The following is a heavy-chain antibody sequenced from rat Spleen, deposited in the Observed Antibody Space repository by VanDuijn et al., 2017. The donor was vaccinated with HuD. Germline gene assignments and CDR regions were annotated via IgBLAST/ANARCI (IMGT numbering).Heavy chain of an antibody. CDR2: ISTGGGYT. J-gene: IGHJ2*01. CDR3: ATIGTGRSPYYFDY. CDR1: GFTFSDYY. Sequence: EVQLVESGGGLVQPGRSLKLSCAASGFTFSDYYMAWVRQAPTKDLQWVTSISTGGGYTYYRDSVKGRFTISRDNAESTLYLQMNRLRSEDTATYYCATIGTGRSPYYFDYWGQGVMVTVSS. D-gene: IGHD5-1*01. V-gene: IGHV5-25*01.